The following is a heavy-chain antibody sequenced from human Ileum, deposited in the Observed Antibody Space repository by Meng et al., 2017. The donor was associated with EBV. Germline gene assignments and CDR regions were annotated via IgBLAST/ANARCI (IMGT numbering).Heavy chain of an antibody. J-gene: IGHJ4*02. CDR1: GGSISSSDYY. Sequence: QLHLQGSGPGRVKPSETLSLTCTVSGGSISSSDYYWGWIRQPPGKGLEWIGSLYFSGSTYSNPSLESRVTISVDTSNNQFSLKLSSVTAADTAVYYCARRGYSSGWYAYDYWGQGTLVTVSS. CDR3: ARRGYSSGWYAYDY. D-gene: IGHD6-19*01. V-gene: IGHV4-39*01. CDR2: LYFSGST.